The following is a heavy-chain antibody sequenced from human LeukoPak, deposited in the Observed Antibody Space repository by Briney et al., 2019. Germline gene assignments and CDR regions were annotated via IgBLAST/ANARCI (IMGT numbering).Heavy chain of an antibody. CDR2: ISAYNGNT. CDR3: ARAPYSGYDRTHLDY. V-gene: IGHV1-18*01. D-gene: IGHD5-12*01. Sequence: ASVKVSCKASGYTFTSYGISWVRQAPGQGLEWMGWISAYNGNTNYAQKLQGRVTMTTDTSTSTAYMELRSLRSDDTAVYYCARAPYSGYDRTHLDYWGRGTLVTVSS. CDR1: GYTFTSYG. J-gene: IGHJ4*02.